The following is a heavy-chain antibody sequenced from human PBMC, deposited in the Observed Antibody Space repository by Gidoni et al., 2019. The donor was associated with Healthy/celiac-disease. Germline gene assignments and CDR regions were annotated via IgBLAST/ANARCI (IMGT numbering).Heavy chain of an antibody. CDR2: IYTSGST. CDR3: ARDQRFVTIFGVVFSMDV. V-gene: IGHV4-4*07. D-gene: IGHD3-3*01. J-gene: IGHJ6*02. CDR1: GGSISSYY. Sequence: QVQLQESGAGLGKPSETLSRTCTVSGGSISSYYWSWIRQPAGKGLEWIGRIYTSGSTNYNPSLKSRVTMSVDTSKNQFSLKLSSVTAADTAVYYCARDQRFVTIFGVVFSMDVWGQGTTVTVSS.